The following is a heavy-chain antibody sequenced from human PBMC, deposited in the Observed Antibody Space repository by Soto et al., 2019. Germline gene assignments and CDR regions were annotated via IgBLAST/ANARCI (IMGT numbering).Heavy chain of an antibody. V-gene: IGHV3-23*01. CDR1: GFVFSNYG. J-gene: IGHJ4*02. Sequence: EVQLLESGGGLVQPGGSLRLSCAASGFVFSNYGMTWVRQAPGKGLEWVSTVSENGEYTSYADSVKGRFTISRDNSKNTLYVQMNSLRAEDTAVYYCARRTAVRNFDYLGKGTLVTVSS. CDR3: ARRTAVRNFDY. D-gene: IGHD6-19*01. CDR2: VSENGEYT.